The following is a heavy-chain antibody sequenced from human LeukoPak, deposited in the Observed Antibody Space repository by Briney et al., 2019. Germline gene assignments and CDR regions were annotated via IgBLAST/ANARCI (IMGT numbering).Heavy chain of an antibody. D-gene: IGHD6-13*01. CDR1: GYTFTGYY. CDR2: INPNSGGT. CDR3: ARMDRESYSSSWFAY. V-gene: IGHV1-2*02. J-gene: IGHJ4*02. Sequence: ASVKVSCKASGYTFTGYYMHWVRQAPGQGLEWMGWINPNSGGTNYAQKFQGRVTMTRDTSISTAYMELSRLRSDDTAVYYCARMDRESYSSSWFAYWGQGTLVTVSS.